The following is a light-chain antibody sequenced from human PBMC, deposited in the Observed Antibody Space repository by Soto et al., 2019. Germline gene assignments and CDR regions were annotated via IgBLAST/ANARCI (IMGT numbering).Light chain of an antibody. Sequence: EIVLTQSPCTLSFSPWERSTRAFMAIQSVSSSYLAWYQQKPGQAPRLLISDASNRATGIPARFSGSGSGTDFTLTISSLEPEDFAVYYCHQRQYWPPITFGQGTRLEIK. J-gene: IGKJ5*01. CDR3: HQRQYWPPIT. V-gene: IGKV3D-20*02. CDR1: QSVSSSY. CDR2: DAS.